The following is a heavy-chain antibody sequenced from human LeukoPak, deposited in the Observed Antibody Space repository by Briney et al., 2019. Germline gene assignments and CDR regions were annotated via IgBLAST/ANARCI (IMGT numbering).Heavy chain of an antibody. CDR3: AKHDYGVFKDFDY. Sequence: PGGSLRLSCAASGFTFSNYAMSWVRQAPGKGLEWVSAIDGSGDNTDRADSVKGRFSISRDNSRNTLYLQMNSLRAEDTAVYHCAKHDYGVFKDFDYWGQGTLVTVSS. J-gene: IGHJ4*02. CDR1: GFTFSNYA. CDR2: IDGSGDNT. D-gene: IGHD4-17*01. V-gene: IGHV3-23*01.